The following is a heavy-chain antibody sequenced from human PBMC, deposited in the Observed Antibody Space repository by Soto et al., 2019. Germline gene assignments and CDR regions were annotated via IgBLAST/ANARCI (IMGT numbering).Heavy chain of an antibody. Sequence: GGSLRLSCAASGFTFSIFSMSWVRQAPGKGLEWISYVNAAANDIYYTDSVRGRFTISRDNAKNSLYLQMNSLRDDDTAVYYCVRDRMWEQWLGPHDAFEIWGQGTMVTVAS. V-gene: IGHV3-48*02. J-gene: IGHJ3*02. CDR2: VNAAANDI. D-gene: IGHD6-19*01. CDR1: GFTFSIFS. CDR3: VRDRMWEQWLGPHDAFEI.